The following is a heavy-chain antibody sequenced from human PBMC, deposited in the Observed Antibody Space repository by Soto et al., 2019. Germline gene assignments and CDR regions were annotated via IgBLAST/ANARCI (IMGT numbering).Heavy chain of an antibody. CDR2: ISWNSGSI. CDR1: GFTFDDYA. V-gene: IGHV3-9*01. Sequence: DVQLVESGGGLVQPGRSLRLSCAASGFTFDDYAMHWVRQAPGKGLEWVSGISWNSGSIGYADSVKGRFTISRDNAKNSLYLQMNSLGAEDTALYSCAKGYGSGSYYLNWFDPWGQGTLVTVSS. CDR3: AKGYGSGSYYLNWFDP. D-gene: IGHD3-10*01. J-gene: IGHJ5*02.